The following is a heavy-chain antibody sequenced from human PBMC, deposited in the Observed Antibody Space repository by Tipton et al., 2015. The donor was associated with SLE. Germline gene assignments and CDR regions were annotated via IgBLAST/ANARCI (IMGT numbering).Heavy chain of an antibody. J-gene: IGHJ4*02. CDR2: IYSGGST. V-gene: IGHV3-53*05. CDR3: ARVLGGLGLFDY. D-gene: IGHD2-15*01. Sequence: SLRLSCAASGFTVSSNYMSWVRQAPGKGLEWVSVIYSGGSTYYADSVKGRFTISRDNSKNTLYLQMNSLRAEDTAVYYRARVLGGLGLFDYWGQGTLVTVSS. CDR1: GFTVSSNY.